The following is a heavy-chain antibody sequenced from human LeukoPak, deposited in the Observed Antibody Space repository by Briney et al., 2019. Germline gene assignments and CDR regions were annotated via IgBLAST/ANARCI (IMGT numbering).Heavy chain of an antibody. CDR1: GGSISSGSYY. CDR2: IYTSGST. J-gene: IGHJ3*02. CDR3: ASIAYSWIVVVTAIPLDAFDI. V-gene: IGHV4-61*02. Sequence: SETLSLTCTVSGGSISSGSYYWSWIRQPAGKGLEWIGRIYTSGSTNYNPSLKSRVTISVDTPKNQFSLKLSSVTAADTAVYYCASIAYSWIVVVTAIPLDAFDIWGQGTMVTVSS. D-gene: IGHD2-21*02.